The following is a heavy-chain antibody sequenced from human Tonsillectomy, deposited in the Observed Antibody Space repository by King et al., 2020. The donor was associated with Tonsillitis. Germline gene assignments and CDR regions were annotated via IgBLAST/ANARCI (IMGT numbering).Heavy chain of an antibody. Sequence: VQLVESGAEVKKPGESLKISCKGSGYSFTSYWIGWVRQMPGKGLEWMGIIYPGDSDTRYSPSFQGQVTISADKSISTAYLQWSSLKASDTAMYYCASRYYYDSSGYYHDAFDIWGQGTMVTVSS. J-gene: IGHJ3*02. CDR1: GYSFTSYW. CDR2: IYPGDSDT. CDR3: ASRYYYDSSGYYHDAFDI. D-gene: IGHD3-22*01. V-gene: IGHV5-51*03.